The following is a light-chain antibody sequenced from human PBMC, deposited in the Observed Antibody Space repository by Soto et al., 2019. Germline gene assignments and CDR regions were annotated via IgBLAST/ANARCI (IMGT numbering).Light chain of an antibody. V-gene: IGKV3-15*01. CDR2: GAS. CDR1: QSVGSS. J-gene: IGKJ4*01. CDR3: QQHNSWPLT. Sequence: EKATSLQPATLAAPKGESATLSCRASQSVGSSLALYQRKPGQAPRLRSEGASTRATGIPATFRGSGGGTEFTLTISSLQSEDFAVYYCQQHNSWPLTFGGGTKVDIK.